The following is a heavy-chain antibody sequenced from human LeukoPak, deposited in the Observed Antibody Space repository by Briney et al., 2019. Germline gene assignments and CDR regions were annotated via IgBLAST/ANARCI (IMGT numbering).Heavy chain of an antibody. V-gene: IGHV3-53*01. CDR2: IYSDGTT. CDR1: GFTVRSNY. J-gene: IGHJ3*01. CDR3: TRAPLYRRRAFDL. D-gene: IGHD2-2*02. Sequence: GGSLRLSCAASGFTVRSNYMSWVRQAPGKGLEWVSVIYSDGTTYYADSVKGRFTISRDTSKDTLYLQMNSLRAEDTAVFYCTRAPLYRRRAFDLWGQGTMVTVSS.